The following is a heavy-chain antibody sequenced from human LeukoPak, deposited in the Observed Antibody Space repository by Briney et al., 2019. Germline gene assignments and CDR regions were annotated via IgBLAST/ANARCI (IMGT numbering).Heavy chain of an antibody. D-gene: IGHD6-13*01. J-gene: IGHJ1*01. CDR2: IIPIFGTA. CDR1: GYSFILYG. Sequence: ASVKVSCKTSGYSFILYGISWVRQAPGQGLEWMGGIIPIFGTANYAQKFQGRVTITADKSTSTAYMELSSLRSEDTAVYYCARARTAAEAEYFQHWGQGTLVTVSS. CDR3: ARARTAAEAEYFQH. V-gene: IGHV1-69*06.